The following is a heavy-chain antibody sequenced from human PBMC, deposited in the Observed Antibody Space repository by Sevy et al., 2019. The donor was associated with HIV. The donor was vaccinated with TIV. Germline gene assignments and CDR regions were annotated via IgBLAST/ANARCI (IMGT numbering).Heavy chain of an antibody. Sequence: GGSLRLSCTSSGLSFNNYALTWVRQAPGKGLEWVSTISHSGDNTNYADSVKGRFIISRDNSENTLYLQMNSLRAEDTALYYCAGRKVGDFWSGSVRGPWAGGHLFDYWGQGTLVTVSS. D-gene: IGHD3-3*01. V-gene: IGHV3-23*01. J-gene: IGHJ4*02. CDR3: AGRKVGDFWSGSVRGPWAGGHLFDY. CDR1: GLSFNNYA. CDR2: ISHSGDNT.